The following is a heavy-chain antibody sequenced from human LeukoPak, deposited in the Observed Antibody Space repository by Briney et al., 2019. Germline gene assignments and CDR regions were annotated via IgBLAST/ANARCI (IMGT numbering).Heavy chain of an antibody. V-gene: IGHV1-69*01. D-gene: IGHD2-21*02. CDR2: IIPIFGTA. J-gene: IGHJ4*02. CDR3: ASSAYCGGDCYSPLYYFDY. Sequence: GSSVKVSCKASGGTFSSYAISWVRQAPGQGLEWMGGIIPIFGTANYAQKFQGRVTITADESTSTAYMELGSLRSEDTAAYYCASSAYCGGDCYSPLYYFDYWGQGTLVTVSS. CDR1: GGTFSSYA.